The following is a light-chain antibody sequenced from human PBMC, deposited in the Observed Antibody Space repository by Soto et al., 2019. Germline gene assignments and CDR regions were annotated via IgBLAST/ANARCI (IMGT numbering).Light chain of an antibody. V-gene: IGKV3-15*01. CDR3: QQYDNWPQT. CDR1: QSVSSD. Sequence: EIVMTQSPSTLSVSPLERSTLSCRASQSVSSDLAWYQHKPGQAPRLLIYAASTRATGIPARFSGRGSGTEFTLTISSLQPVDFAVYYCQQYDNWPQTFGQGTKVDIK. CDR2: AAS. J-gene: IGKJ1*01.